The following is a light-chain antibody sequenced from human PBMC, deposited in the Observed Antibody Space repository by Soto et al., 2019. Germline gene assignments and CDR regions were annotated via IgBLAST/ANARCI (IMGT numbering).Light chain of an antibody. V-gene: IGKV3-20*01. CDR1: QSVSSSY. Sequence: EIVLTQSPGTLSLSPGERATLSCRASQSVSSSYLAWYQQKPGQAPRLLIYGASGRATGIPDRFSGSGSGKDFTLTISRLEPEDLAVYYCQQDGSSPPVTFGQGTRLEIK. CDR2: GAS. CDR3: QQDGSSPPVT. J-gene: IGKJ5*01.